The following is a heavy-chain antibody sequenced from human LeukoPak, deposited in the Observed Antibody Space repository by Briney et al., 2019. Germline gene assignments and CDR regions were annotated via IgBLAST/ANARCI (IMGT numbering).Heavy chain of an antibody. CDR3: ARGLQQWLVSKGYYYYGMDV. CDR1: GGSFSGYY. CDR2: INHSGST. D-gene: IGHD6-19*01. V-gene: IGHV4-34*01. J-gene: IGHJ6*02. Sequence: SETLSLTCAVHGGSFSGYYWSWIRQPPGKGLEWIGEINHSGSTNYNPSLKSRVTISVDTSKNQFSLKLSSVTAADTAVYYCARGLQQWLVSKGYYYYGMDVWGQGTTVTVSS.